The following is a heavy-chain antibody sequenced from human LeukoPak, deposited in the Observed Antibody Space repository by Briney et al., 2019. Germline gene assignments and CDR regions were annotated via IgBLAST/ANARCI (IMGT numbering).Heavy chain of an antibody. D-gene: IGHD1-26*01. CDR3: ARVRGTYAPDY. Sequence: SETLSLTCGVSGASINSFLWSWIRQSPGMGLEWIGYVSYSGSTRGSTNYNPSLKSRVTISVDTSKNQFSLKVNSVTAADTAVYYCARVRGTYAPDYWGQGTLVTVSS. CDR2: VSYSGSTRGST. CDR1: GASINSFL. V-gene: IGHV4-59*12. J-gene: IGHJ4*02.